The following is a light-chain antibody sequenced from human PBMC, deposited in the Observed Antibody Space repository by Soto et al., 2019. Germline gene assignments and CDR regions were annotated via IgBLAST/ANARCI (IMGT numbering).Light chain of an antibody. CDR2: AVN. CDR3: CSYAGRNALV. J-gene: IGLJ2*01. CDR1: SSDVGGNDL. V-gene: IGLV2-11*01. Sequence: QSALTQPRSVSGSPGQSVTISCTGTSSDVGGNDLVSWYQQRPGKAPQLIISAVNKRPSGVPDRFSGSKSANTASLTVSGLQPEDEADFYCCSYAGRNALVFGGGTQLTVL.